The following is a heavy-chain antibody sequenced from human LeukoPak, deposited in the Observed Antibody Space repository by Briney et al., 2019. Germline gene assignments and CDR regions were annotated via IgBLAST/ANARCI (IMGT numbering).Heavy chain of an antibody. CDR2: MNPNSGNT. D-gene: IGHD6-13*01. Sequence: ASVKVSCKASGYTFTSYDINWVRQATGQGLEWMGWMNPNSGNTGYAQRFQGRVTLTSNTSISTAYMELGGLRSEDTAVYYCARGGASAAARRFDPWGQGTLVTVSS. V-gene: IGHV1-8*01. CDR3: ARGGASAAARRFDP. CDR1: GYTFTSYD. J-gene: IGHJ5*02.